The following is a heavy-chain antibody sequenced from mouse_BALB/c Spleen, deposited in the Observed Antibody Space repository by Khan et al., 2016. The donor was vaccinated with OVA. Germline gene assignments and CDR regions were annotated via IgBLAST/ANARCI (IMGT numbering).Heavy chain of an antibody. D-gene: IGHD2-3*01. CDR1: GYAFTNYL. J-gene: IGHJ1*01. CDR3: VRSGVGYYHWYVDV. V-gene: IGHV1-54*03. Sequence: QVQLQQPGAELVRPGTSVKVSCKATGYAFTNYLIEWVKQRPGQGLEWIGLTNPGSGGSNYNEKFKDKATLTADKSSSTAYIQLSSLTSDDSAVYFCVRSGVGYYHWYVDVWGAGTTVTVSS. CDR2: TNPGSGGS.